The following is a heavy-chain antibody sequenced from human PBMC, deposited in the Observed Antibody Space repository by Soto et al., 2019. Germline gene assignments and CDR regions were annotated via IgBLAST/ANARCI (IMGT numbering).Heavy chain of an antibody. D-gene: IGHD3-22*01. J-gene: IGHJ3*02. CDR1: GGSISSGGYY. CDR3: ASYDSSGYSAFDI. Sequence: ASETLSLTCTVSGGSISSGGYYWSRIRQHPGKGLEWIGYIYYSGSTYYNPSLKSRVTISVDTSKNQFSLKLSSVTAADTAVYYCASYDSSGYSAFDIWGQGTMVTVSS. V-gene: IGHV4-31*03. CDR2: IYYSGST.